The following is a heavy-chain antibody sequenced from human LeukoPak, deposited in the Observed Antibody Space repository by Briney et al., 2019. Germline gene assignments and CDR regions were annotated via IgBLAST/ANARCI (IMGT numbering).Heavy chain of an antibody. D-gene: IGHD1-14*01. V-gene: IGHV3-23*01. CDR3: AKLPGISGYYYYYGMDV. CDR1: GFTFSSYA. Sequence: QTGGSLRLSCAASGFTFSSYAMSWVRQAPGKGLEWVSAISGSGGSTYYADSVKGRLTICRDNSKNTLYLQMNSLRAEDTAVYYCAKLPGISGYYYYYGMDVWGKGTTVTVSS. J-gene: IGHJ6*04. CDR2: ISGSGGST.